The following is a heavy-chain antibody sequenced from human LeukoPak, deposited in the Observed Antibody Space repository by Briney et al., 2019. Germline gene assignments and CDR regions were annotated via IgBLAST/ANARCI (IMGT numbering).Heavy chain of an antibody. CDR2: ITPILGIA. J-gene: IGHJ4*02. V-gene: IGHV1-18*01. CDR3: ARDRGQPYGGRGSDY. Sequence: GASVKVSCKASGYTFTSYGISWVRQAPGQGLEWMGRITPILGIANYAQKLQGRVTMTTDTSTSTAYMELRSLRSDDTAVYYCARDRGQPYGGRGSDYWGQGTLVTVSS. CDR1: GYTFTSYG. D-gene: IGHD4-23*01.